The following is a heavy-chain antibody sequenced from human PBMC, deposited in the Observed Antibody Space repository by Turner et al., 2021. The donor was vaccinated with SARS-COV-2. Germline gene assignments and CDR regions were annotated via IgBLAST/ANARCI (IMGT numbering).Heavy chain of an antibody. CDR2: ISGSGGST. CDR1: GGPFRSANW. CDR3: AKDQFLRYYDSSGYLNWFDP. D-gene: IGHD3-22*01. Sequence: VHLQESGPGLVRPSGTLSLTCTVSGGPFRSANWWNWVRQAPGKGLEWVSAISGSGGSTYYADSVKGRFTISRDNSKNTLYLQMNSLRAEDTAVYYCAKDQFLRYYDSSGYLNWFDPWGQGTLVTVSS. V-gene: IGHV3-23*01. J-gene: IGHJ5*02.